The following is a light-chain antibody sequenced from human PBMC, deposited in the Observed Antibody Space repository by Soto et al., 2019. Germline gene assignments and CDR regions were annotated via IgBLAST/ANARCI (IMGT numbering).Light chain of an antibody. CDR2: GAS. CDR1: QTVSSSY. V-gene: IGKV3-20*01. CDR3: HQYGSLYT. Sequence: EIVLTQSPGTLSLSPGERATLSCRARQTVSSSYLAWYQQKPGQAPRLLIYGASSRATGIPDRFSGSGSGTDFTLTISRLEPEDFAVYYCHQYGSLYTFGQGTKLEIK. J-gene: IGKJ2*01.